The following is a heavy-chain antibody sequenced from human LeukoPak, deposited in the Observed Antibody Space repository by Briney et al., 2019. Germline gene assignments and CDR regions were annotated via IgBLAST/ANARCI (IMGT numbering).Heavy chain of an antibody. D-gene: IGHD3-3*01. J-gene: IGHJ6*02. Sequence: GGSLRLSCAASGFTFSSYGMHWVRQAPGKGLEWVAVISYDGSNKYYADSVKGRFTISRDNSKNTLYLQMNSLRAEDTAVYYCVRFFGMDVWGQGTTVTVSS. CDR2: ISYDGSNK. V-gene: IGHV3-30*03. CDR1: GFTFSSYG. CDR3: VRFFGMDV.